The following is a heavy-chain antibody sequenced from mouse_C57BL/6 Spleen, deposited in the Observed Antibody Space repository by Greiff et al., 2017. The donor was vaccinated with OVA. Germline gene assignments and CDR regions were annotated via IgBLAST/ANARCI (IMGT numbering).Heavy chain of an antibody. CDR1: GFSLTSYG. J-gene: IGHJ4*01. CDR3: AKKDIYYGSGGAMDY. V-gene: IGHV2-5*01. D-gene: IGHD1-1*01. Sequence: QVQLQQSGPGLVQPSQSLSITCTVSGFSLTSYGVHWVRQSPGKGLEWLGVIWRGGSTDYNAAFISRLSITKDNSKTQVFFKMNSLQADDTAIYYCAKKDIYYGSGGAMDYWGQGTSVTVSS. CDR2: IWRGGST.